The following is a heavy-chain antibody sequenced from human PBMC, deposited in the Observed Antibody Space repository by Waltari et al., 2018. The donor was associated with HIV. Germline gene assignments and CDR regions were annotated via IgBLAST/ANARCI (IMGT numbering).Heavy chain of an antibody. CDR2: ISSDGSNK. D-gene: IGHD6-13*01. V-gene: IGHV3-30*18. CDR1: GFTFSNSG. Sequence: QLVESGGGVVQPGRSLRLSCAASGFTFSNSGMHWVRQAPGNGLEWVAVISSDGSNKYYTGSLKGRFTISRDNSKNTLYLQMNSLKAEDTAVYYCAKGGGSSWYGYYFDYWGQGTLVTVSS. J-gene: IGHJ4*02. CDR3: AKGGGSSWYGYYFDY.